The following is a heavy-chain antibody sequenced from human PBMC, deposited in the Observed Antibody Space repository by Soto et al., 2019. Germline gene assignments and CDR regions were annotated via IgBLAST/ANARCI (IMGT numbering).Heavy chain of an antibody. J-gene: IGHJ4*02. Sequence: PGGSLRLSCGASGFIFSSYGMHWVRQAPGKGLEWVAIVSYDGTNKYYADSVKGRFTISRDNSKNTLYLQMNSLRAEDTAVYYCAKGSTMVRGVPSSFDYWGQGT. V-gene: IGHV3-30*18. CDR1: GFIFSSYG. D-gene: IGHD3-10*01. CDR3: AKGSTMVRGVPSSFDY. CDR2: VSYDGTNK.